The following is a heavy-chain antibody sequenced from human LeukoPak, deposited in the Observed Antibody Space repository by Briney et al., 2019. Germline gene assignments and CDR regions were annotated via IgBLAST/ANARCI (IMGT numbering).Heavy chain of an antibody. V-gene: IGHV1-18*01. CDR2: ISTYTGYS. D-gene: IGHD6-19*01. J-gene: IGHJ4*02. CDR3: AKNSSGGYSDY. Sequence: ASVKVSCKASGYTFTSSGMSSVRQAPGQGLEWMGWISTYTGYSKYAQNLQGRVTMTADTSTSTAYMELSSLRSDDTAVYYCAKNSSGGYSDYWGQRTLVTVSS. CDR1: GYTFTSSG.